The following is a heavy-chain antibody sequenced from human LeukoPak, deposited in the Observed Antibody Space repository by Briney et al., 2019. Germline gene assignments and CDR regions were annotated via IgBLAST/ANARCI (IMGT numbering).Heavy chain of an antibody. CDR3: ARDSTPFPHFSGYSQNFDY. J-gene: IGHJ4*02. CDR1: GFTFSSYG. V-gene: IGHV3-33*01. D-gene: IGHD5-18*01. Sequence: GGSLRLSCAASGFTFSSYGMHWARQAPGKGLEWVAVIWYDGSNKYYADSVKGRFTISRDNSKNTLYLQMNSLRAEDTAVYYCARDSTPFPHFSGYSQNFDYWGQGTLVTVSS. CDR2: IWYDGSNK.